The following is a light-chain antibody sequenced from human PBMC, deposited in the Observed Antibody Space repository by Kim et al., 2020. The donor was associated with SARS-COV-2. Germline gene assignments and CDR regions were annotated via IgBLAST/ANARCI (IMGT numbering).Light chain of an antibody. Sequence: SASVGDRVIITCRTSQAISTNLAWYQQKPGKGPRLLIYDASSLRSGVPSRFTGSGSGTDFSLTISSLQPEDFATYYCQQFDSSCFSFGGGTKLEI. V-gene: IGKV1-13*02. CDR3: QQFDSSCFS. J-gene: IGKJ4*01. CDR1: QAISTN. CDR2: DAS.